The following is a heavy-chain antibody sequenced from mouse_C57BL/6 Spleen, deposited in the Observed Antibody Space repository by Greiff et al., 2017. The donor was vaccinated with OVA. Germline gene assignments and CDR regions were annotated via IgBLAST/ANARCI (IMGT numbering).Heavy chain of an antibody. V-gene: IGHV1-81*01. CDR3: ARGNYDYDGRDY. D-gene: IGHD2-4*01. Sequence: QVQLQQSGAELARPGASVKLSCKASGYTFTSYGISWVKQRTGQGLEWIGEIYPRSGNTYYNEKFKGKATLTADKSSSTAYMELRSLTSEDSAVYFCARGNYDYDGRDYWGQGTTLTVSS. CDR1: GYTFTSYG. CDR2: IYPRSGNT. J-gene: IGHJ2*01.